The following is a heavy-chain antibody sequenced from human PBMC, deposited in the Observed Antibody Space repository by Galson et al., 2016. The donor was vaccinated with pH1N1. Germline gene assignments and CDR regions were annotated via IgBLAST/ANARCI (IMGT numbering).Heavy chain of an antibody. D-gene: IGHD3-10*01. V-gene: IGHV4-31*03. CDR1: GGSISDYY. J-gene: IGHJ4*02. CDR3: ARSGNPTYYYGSGSHLDY. Sequence: LTCSVSGGSISDYYWSWIRQHPGKGLEWIGYIYYSGSTYYNPSLKSRVTLSVDTSKNQFSLKLSSVTAADTAVYYCARSGNPTYYYGSGSHLDYWGQGTLVTVSS. CDR2: IYYSGST.